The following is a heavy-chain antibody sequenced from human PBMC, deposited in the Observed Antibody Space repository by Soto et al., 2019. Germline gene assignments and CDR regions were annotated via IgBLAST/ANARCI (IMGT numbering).Heavy chain of an antibody. J-gene: IGHJ4*02. CDR2: ISWNSGNI. CDR3: SKARFSYWGLDDY. Sequence: EVQLVESGGGLVQPGRSLRLSCAASGFTFDDYAMHWVRQAPGKGLEWVSGISWNSGNIDYADSVKGRFTISRDNAKNSLYLQMNSLRTEDTALYYCSKARFSYWGLDDYWGQGTLVTVSS. CDR1: GFTFDDYA. V-gene: IGHV3-9*01. D-gene: IGHD3-16*01.